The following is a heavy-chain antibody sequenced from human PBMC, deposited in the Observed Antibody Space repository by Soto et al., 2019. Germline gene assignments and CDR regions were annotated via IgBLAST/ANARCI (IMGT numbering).Heavy chain of an antibody. J-gene: IGHJ4*02. CDR3: ARDLDNWNDGGYYFDY. Sequence: PGGSLSLSCAASGFNFSSYSRNWVRQAPGKGLEWVSSISSSSSYIYYADSVKGRFTISRDNAKNSLYLQMNSLRAEDTAVYYCARDLDNWNDGGYYFDYWGQGTLVTVSS. D-gene: IGHD1-20*01. V-gene: IGHV3-21*01. CDR1: GFNFSSYS. CDR2: ISSSSSYI.